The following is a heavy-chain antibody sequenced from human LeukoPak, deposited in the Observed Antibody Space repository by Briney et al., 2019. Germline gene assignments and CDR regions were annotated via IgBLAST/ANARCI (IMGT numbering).Heavy chain of an antibody. CDR2: IYHTGST. CDR3: ASGGTAVVMALTYYFDT. Sequence: SETLSLTCAVSGYSISSGYYWGWIRQPPGKGLEWIWSIYHTGSTYYNPSLQSRVTISLDSPKNQFSLKLTSVTAADTAVYYCASGGTAVVMALTYYFDTWGQGTPVTVSS. V-gene: IGHV4-38-2*01. J-gene: IGHJ4*02. D-gene: IGHD3-22*01. CDR1: GYSISSGYY.